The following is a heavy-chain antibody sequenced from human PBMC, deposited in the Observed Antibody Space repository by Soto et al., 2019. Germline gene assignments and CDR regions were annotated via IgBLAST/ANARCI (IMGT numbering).Heavy chain of an antibody. Sequence: QVQFVESGGGVVQPGRSLRLSCAASGFTFGNFGIHWVRQAPGKGLEWVADISSDGSRKFYADSVKGRFTISRDNSKNTLYLQMSSLRTEDTAVYFCARGCSGGTNCFYFDFWGQGILVTVSS. CDR1: GFTFGNFG. D-gene: IGHD6-13*01. V-gene: IGHV3-30*03. J-gene: IGHJ4*02. CDR2: ISSDGSRK. CDR3: ARGCSGGTNCFYFDF.